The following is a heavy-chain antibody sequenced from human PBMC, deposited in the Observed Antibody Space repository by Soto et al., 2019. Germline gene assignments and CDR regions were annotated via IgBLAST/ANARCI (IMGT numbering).Heavy chain of an antibody. Sequence: QVQLVQSGAEVKKPGASVKVSCKASGYTFTGYYMHWVRQVLGQGLEWMGWINRNSGGTNYAQKFQGRVTMTSDTSISIAYMELSRLRSDDTAVYYCARDQRLPSRYYYYCGMDVWGQGTTVTVSS. CDR1: GYTFTGYY. V-gene: IGHV1-2*02. CDR3: ARDQRLPSRYYYYCGMDV. CDR2: INRNSGGT. J-gene: IGHJ6*02. D-gene: IGHD6-25*01.